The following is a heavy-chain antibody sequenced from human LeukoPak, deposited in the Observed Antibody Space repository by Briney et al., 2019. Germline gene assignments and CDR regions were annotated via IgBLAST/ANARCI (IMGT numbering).Heavy chain of an antibody. CDR2: VRTKGNGYAT. D-gene: IGHD3-22*01. Sequence: PGGSLRLSXAASGFTFSGSAIHWVRQASGKGLEWVGRVRTKGNGYATQYAAPVKGRFTISRDDSKNTAYLQMNSLKTEDTAVYFCSSYDNSGYYYRNYWGQGTLVTVSS. CDR3: SSYDNSGYYYRNY. CDR1: GFTFSGSA. J-gene: IGHJ4*02. V-gene: IGHV3-73*01.